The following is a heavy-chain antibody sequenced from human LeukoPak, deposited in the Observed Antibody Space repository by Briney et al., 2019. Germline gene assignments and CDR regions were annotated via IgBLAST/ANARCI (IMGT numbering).Heavy chain of an antibody. Sequence: ASVKVSCKASGYTFTSYGISWVRQAPGQGLEWMGWISAYNGNANYAQKLQGRVTMTTDTSTSTAYMELRSLRSDDTAVYYCAREPYDILTGVRSAFDIWGQGTMVTVSS. D-gene: IGHD3-9*01. CDR2: ISAYNGNA. V-gene: IGHV1-18*01. J-gene: IGHJ3*02. CDR1: GYTFTSYG. CDR3: AREPYDILTGVRSAFDI.